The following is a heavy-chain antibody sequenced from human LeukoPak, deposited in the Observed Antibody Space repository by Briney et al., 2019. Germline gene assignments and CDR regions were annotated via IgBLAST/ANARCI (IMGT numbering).Heavy chain of an antibody. V-gene: IGHV3-30*04. J-gene: IGHJ4*02. CDR1: GFTFSSYA. Sequence: GRSLRLSCAASGFTFSSYAMHWVRQAPSKGLEWVAVISYAGSNEYYADSVKGRFTISRDNSKNTLYLQMNSLRAEDTAVYYCTRGDSSGYYYAPPDYWGQGTLVTVSS. D-gene: IGHD3-22*01. CDR3: TRGDSSGYYYAPPDY. CDR2: ISYAGSNE.